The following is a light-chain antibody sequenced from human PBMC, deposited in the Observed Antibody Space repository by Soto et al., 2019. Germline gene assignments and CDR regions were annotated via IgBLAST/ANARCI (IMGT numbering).Light chain of an antibody. J-gene: IGKJ2*01. Sequence: AIRMTQSPSSLSASIGDRVTITCRARHVVSNYLAWYQQKPGKAPKALIYAASFLQSGVPSRFSGSGSGTDFSLTISFLQSEDFATYYCQHYYSSPYTFGQGTTLQ. CDR2: AAS. V-gene: IGKV1-8*01. CDR1: HVVSNY. CDR3: QHYYSSPYT.